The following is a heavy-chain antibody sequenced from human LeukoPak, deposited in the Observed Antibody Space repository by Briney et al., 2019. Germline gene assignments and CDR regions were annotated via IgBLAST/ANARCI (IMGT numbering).Heavy chain of an antibody. CDR2: IFYSGTT. Sequence: PSETLSLACTVSGGSISSYYWSWIRQPPGKGLEWIGFIFYSGTTNYNPSLKSRVTISVDTSKNQFSLKLSSVTAADTAVYYCARGGAARPLYWGQGTLVTVSS. D-gene: IGHD6-6*01. CDR1: GGSISSYY. CDR3: ARGGAARPLY. V-gene: IGHV4-59*12. J-gene: IGHJ4*02.